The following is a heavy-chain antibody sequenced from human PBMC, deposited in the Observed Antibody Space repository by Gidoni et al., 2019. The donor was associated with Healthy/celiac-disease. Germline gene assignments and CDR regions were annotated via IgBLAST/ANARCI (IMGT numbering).Heavy chain of an antibody. D-gene: IGHD5-12*01. J-gene: IGHJ3*02. CDR3: ARESPPGSEMATQRAFDI. Sequence: QVQLVESGGGVVQPGRSLRLSCAASGFTFSSYGMHWVRQAPGKGLEWVSVIWYDGSNKYYADSVKGRFTISRDNSKNTLYLQMNSLRAEDTAVYYCARESPPGSEMATQRAFDIWGQGTMVTVSS. V-gene: IGHV3-33*01. CDR1: GFTFSSYG. CDR2: IWYDGSNK.